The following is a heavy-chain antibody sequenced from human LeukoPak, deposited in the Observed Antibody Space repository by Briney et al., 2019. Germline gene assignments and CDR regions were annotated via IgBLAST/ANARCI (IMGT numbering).Heavy chain of an antibody. CDR2: LHRDGSV. CDR3: VRVHGGGY. D-gene: IGHD3-16*01. J-gene: IGHJ4*02. Sequence: GSLRLSCAASGSTFSDNNMIWVRQAPGKGLEWVSTLHRDGSVRYADSVNGRFTISRDDSKNTLSLRMSSLRDEDTAVYYCVRVHGGGYWGQGTLVTVSS. V-gene: IGHV3-53*01. CDR1: GSTFSDNN.